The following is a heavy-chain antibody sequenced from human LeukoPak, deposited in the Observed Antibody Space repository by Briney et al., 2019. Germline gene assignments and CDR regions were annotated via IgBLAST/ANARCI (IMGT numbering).Heavy chain of an antibody. CDR1: GFSLSTSGMC. CDR3: ARRGYDSAGTQYYFDH. CDR2: VDWDDDK. D-gene: IGHD5-12*01. J-gene: IGHJ4*02. V-gene: IGHV2-70*12. Sequence: SGPTLVNPTQTLTLTCTFSGFSLSTSGMCVNWIRQPPGKALEWLARVDWDDDKYYSTSLKARLTISKDTSKNQVVLTMTNMDPVDTATYYCARRGYDSAGTQYYFDHWGQGILVTVST.